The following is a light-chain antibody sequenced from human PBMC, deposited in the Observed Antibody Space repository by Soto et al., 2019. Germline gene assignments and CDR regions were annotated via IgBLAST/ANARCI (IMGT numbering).Light chain of an antibody. CDR3: HQYNAWPPS. J-gene: IGKJ2*01. V-gene: IGKV3-15*01. CDR1: ESVSIN. CDR2: GAS. Sequence: EIVMTQSPATLSVSPGERVTLSSRARESVSINLAWYQQKHGQAPRLLIYGASTGATSVPARFSGSGSGTGFTLTITSLQSEDFAVYYCHQYNAWPPSFGQGTKLEIK.